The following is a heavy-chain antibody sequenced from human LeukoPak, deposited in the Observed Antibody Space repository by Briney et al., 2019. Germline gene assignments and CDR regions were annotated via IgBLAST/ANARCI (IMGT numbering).Heavy chain of an antibody. CDR3: ARDLGASTIIFFDY. CDR1: GYTFTSYG. Sequence: ASVKVSCKASGYTFTSYGISWVRQAPGQGLEWMGWISAYNGNTNYAQKFQGRVTMTTDTSTSTAYMEVKSLRSDDTAVFYCARDLGASTIIFFDYWGQGTLVTVSS. D-gene: IGHD5-24*01. J-gene: IGHJ4*02. CDR2: ISAYNGNT. V-gene: IGHV1-18*01.